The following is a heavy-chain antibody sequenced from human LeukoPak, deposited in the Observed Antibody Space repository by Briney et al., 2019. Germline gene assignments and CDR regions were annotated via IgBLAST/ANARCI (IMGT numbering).Heavy chain of an antibody. V-gene: IGHV3-48*01. CDR3: ARTYCTNGVCNRKAFDI. CDR1: GFTFSSNS. J-gene: IGHJ3*02. Sequence: GGSLRLSCAASGFTFSSNSMNWVRQAPGKGLEWVSYITSSSTTTYYADSVKCRFITSRDNAKNSLYLQMNSLRAEDTAVYYCARTYCTNGVCNRKAFDIWGQRSMVTVSS. CDR2: ITSSSTTT. D-gene: IGHD2-8*01.